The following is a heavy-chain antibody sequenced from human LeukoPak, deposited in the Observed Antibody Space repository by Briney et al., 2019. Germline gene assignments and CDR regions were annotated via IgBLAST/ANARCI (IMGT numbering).Heavy chain of an antibody. CDR1: GFTVSSNY. D-gene: IGHD3-10*01. J-gene: IGHJ4*02. Sequence: PGGSLRLSCAASGFTVSSNYMSWVRQAPGKGLEWVSYISSSSSAIYYADSVKGRFTISRDNAKNSLYLLMNSLRAEDTAVYYCARTYYYTSGPFAYWGQGTLVTVSS. CDR2: ISSSSSAI. V-gene: IGHV3-48*04. CDR3: ARTYYYTSGPFAY.